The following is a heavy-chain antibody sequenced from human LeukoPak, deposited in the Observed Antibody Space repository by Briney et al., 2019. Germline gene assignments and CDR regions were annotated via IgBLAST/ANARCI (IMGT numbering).Heavy chain of an antibody. CDR2: IWYDGSNK. D-gene: IGHD3-3*01. CDR1: GFTFSSYG. CDR3: ARDYYDFWSGYYQYYYFDY. J-gene: IGHJ4*02. V-gene: IGHV3-33*01. Sequence: PGGSLRLSCAASGFTFSSYGMHWVRQAPGKGLEWVAVIWYDGSNKYYADSVKGRFTISRDNSKNTLYLQMNSLRAEDTAVYYCARDYYDFWSGYYQYYYFDYWGQGTLVTVSS.